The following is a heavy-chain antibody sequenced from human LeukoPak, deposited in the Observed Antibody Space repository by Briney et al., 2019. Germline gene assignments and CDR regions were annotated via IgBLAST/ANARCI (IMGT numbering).Heavy chain of an antibody. D-gene: IGHD2-8*01. J-gene: IGHJ4*02. CDR2: IWYDGSNK. Sequence: GGSLRLSCAASGFTFSSYGMHWVRQAPGKVLEWVAFIWYDGSNKYYADSVKGRFTISRDNSKNTPYLQMSSLRAEDTAVYYCAKGPGGGYAIMPYFDYWGQGTLVTVSS. CDR1: GFTFSSYG. CDR3: AKGPGGGYAIMPYFDY. V-gene: IGHV3-30*02.